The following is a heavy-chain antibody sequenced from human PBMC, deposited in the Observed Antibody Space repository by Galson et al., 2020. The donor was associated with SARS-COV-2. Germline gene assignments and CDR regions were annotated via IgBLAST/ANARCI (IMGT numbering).Heavy chain of an antibody. V-gene: IGHV4-39*01. D-gene: IGHD1-26*01. CDR1: GGSISSSSYY. J-gene: IGHJ6*02. Sequence: ETSETLSLTCTVSGGSISSSSYYWGWIRQPPGKGLEWIGSIYYSGSTYYNPSLKSRVTISVDTSKNQFSLKLSSVTAADTAVYYCARAEREGPYYYYYGMDVWGQGTTVTVSS. CDR2: IYYSGST. CDR3: ARAEREGPYYYYYGMDV.